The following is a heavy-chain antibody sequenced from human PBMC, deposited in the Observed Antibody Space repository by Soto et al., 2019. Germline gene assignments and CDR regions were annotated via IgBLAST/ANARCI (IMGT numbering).Heavy chain of an antibody. Sequence: GASVKVSCKASGYTFTSYGISWVRQAPGQGLEWMGWISAYNGNTNYAQKLQGRVTMTTDTSTSTAYMELRSLRSGDTAAYYCARFLEDCSSTSCYKNWFDPWGQGTLVTVSS. CDR3: ARFLEDCSSTSCYKNWFDP. CDR1: GYTFTSYG. D-gene: IGHD2-2*02. CDR2: ISAYNGNT. V-gene: IGHV1-18*04. J-gene: IGHJ5*02.